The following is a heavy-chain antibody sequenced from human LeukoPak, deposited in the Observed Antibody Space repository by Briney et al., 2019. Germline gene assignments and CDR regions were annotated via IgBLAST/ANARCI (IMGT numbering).Heavy chain of an antibody. Sequence: WETLSLTCSVSGDSISSSTYYWGWIRQPPGKGLEWIGSIYYSGSTYYNPSLKSRVTISIDTSKNQFSLKLSAVTAADTAVYYCARRGSSFFDYWGQGILVTVSS. CDR1: GDSISSSTYY. V-gene: IGHV4-39*01. J-gene: IGHJ4*02. D-gene: IGHD6-13*01. CDR2: IYYSGST. CDR3: ARRGSSFFDY.